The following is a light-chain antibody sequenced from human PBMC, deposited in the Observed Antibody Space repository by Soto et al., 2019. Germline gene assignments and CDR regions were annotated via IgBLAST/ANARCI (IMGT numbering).Light chain of an antibody. CDR2: DAS. Sequence: IQMTQSPSTLSASVGDRVTITCRASQSISSWLAWYQQKPGKAPKLLIYDASSLESGVSSRFSGSGSGTEFTLIISSLQSDDFATYYCQQYSSFPITFGQGTRLEIK. CDR3: QQYSSFPIT. J-gene: IGKJ5*01. CDR1: QSISSW. V-gene: IGKV1-5*01.